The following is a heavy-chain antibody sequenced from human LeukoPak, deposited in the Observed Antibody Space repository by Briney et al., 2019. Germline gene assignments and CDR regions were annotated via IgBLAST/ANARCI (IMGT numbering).Heavy chain of an antibody. Sequence: SETLSLTCTLSGGSISSSSYYWGWIRQPPGKGLEWIGSIYYSGSTYYNPSLKSRVTISVDTSKNQFSLKLSSVTAADTAVYYCARHHMVRGVIAVVGYYFDYWGQGTLVTVSS. J-gene: IGHJ4*02. CDR3: ARHHMVRGVIAVVGYYFDY. V-gene: IGHV4-39*01. CDR2: IYYSGST. D-gene: IGHD3-10*01. CDR1: GGSISSSSYY.